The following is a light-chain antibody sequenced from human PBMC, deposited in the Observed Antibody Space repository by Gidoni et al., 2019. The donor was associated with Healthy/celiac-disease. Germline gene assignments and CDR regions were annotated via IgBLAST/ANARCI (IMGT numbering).Light chain of an antibody. CDR2: GAS. J-gene: IGKJ1*01. Sequence: IVFPHSPCTLFLSPGERATLTCRTSQSVSSSYLAWYQQKPGQAPRILIYGASSRATGIPERLSGSGSGTEFTLTISRLEPEDFAVYYCQQYGSTPPWTFGQGTKVEIK. CDR1: QSVSSSY. CDR3: QQYGSTPPWT. V-gene: IGKV3-20*01.